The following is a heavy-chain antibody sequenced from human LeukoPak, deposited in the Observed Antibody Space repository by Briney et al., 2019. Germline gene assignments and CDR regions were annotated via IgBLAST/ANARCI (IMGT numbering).Heavy chain of an antibody. CDR3: LRGDRRDY. J-gene: IGHJ4*02. V-gene: IGHV3-21*06. CDR2: IDSSGGYM. Sequence: GGSLRLSCEASGFTFNTYSMDWARQAPGKGLEWVSSIDSSGGYMFYADSVKGRFIISRDNAKDSLYLQMNSLRVEDTAVYYCLRGDRRDYWGQGTLVTVSS. CDR1: GFTFNTYS.